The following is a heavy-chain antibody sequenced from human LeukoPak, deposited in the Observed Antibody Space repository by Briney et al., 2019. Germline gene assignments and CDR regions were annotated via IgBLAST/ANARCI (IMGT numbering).Heavy chain of an antibody. CDR1: GYTFTSYY. V-gene: IGHV1-46*01. CDR3: ARDQPYYDILTGYVGWFDP. J-gene: IGHJ5*02. Sequence: ASVKVSCKASGYTFTSYYMHWVRQAPGQGLEWMGIINPSGGSTSYAQKFQGRVTMTRDTSTSTVYMELSSLRSEDTAVYYCARDQPYYDILTGYVGWFDPWGQGTLVTVSS. D-gene: IGHD3-9*01. CDR2: INPSGGST.